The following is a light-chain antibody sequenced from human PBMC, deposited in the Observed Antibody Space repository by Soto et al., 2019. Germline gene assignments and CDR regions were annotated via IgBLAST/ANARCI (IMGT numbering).Light chain of an antibody. CDR2: GAS. J-gene: IGKJ1*01. CDR3: PQYGGSPQGT. CDR1: QTVSGTF. Sequence: EIVLTQSPGTLSLSPGERATLSCRAGQTVSGTFIAWYQQRPGQPPRLLIYGASNRATGIPDRFTGSGSGTEFTLTITRLEPEDFAVYYCPQYGGSPQGTFGQGTKVEIK. V-gene: IGKV3-20*01.